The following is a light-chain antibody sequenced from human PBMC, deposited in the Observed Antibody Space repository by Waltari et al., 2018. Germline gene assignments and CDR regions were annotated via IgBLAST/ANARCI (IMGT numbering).Light chain of an antibody. J-gene: IGLJ3*02. V-gene: IGLV1-44*01. CDR2: RND. Sequence: QSVLTQSPSASGTPGQRVTISCSGRSSNIGDNVVNWYQQLPGKAPKLLIYRNDPRPSGVPDRFSASKSGTSASLAISGLQSEDEADYYCAAWDDRMNGHWVFGGGTKVTVL. CDR3: AAWDDRMNGHWV. CDR1: SSNIGDNV.